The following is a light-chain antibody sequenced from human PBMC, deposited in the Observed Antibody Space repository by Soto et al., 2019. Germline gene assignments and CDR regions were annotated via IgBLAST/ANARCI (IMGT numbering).Light chain of an antibody. CDR1: SSDVGGYNY. CDR2: EVS. CDR3: SSYTSSSTVV. J-gene: IGLJ2*01. Sequence: QSALTQPASVSGSPGQSITISCTGTSSDVGGYNYVSWYQQHPGKAPKLMIYEVSNRPSGGSTRFSGSKSGNTASLTISGLQAEDEADYYCSSYTSSSTVVFGGGTKLTVL. V-gene: IGLV2-14*01.